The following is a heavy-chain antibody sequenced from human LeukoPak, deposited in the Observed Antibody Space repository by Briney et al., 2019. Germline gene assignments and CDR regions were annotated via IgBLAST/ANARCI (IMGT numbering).Heavy chain of an antibody. CDR2: INPSGGST. D-gene: IGHD3-10*01. V-gene: IGHV1-46*01. J-gene: IGHJ6*03. CDR1: GYTFTSYY. Sequence: ASVKVSCKASGYTFTSYYMHWVRQAPGQGLEWMGIINPSGGSTSYAQKFQGRVTMTRDTSTSTVYMELSSLRSEDTAVYYCARRITMVRGPTGYYYYYMDVWGKGTTVTVSS. CDR3: ARRITMVRGPTGYYYYYMDV.